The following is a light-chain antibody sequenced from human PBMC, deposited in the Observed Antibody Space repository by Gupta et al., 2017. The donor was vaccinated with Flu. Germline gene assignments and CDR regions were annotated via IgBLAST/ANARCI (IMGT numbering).Light chain of an antibody. CDR3: QQRNFYPRA. J-gene: IGKJ1*01. CDR1: QEISSY. Sequence: RTLLSASVGDRVSVTCRASQEISSYLEWYQQTPGKAPKPLISGTSTLLSGVPSRFSGSGTGTEFTLTITNLQLEDFATYYCQQRNFYPRAFGQGTRVEIK. V-gene: IGKV1-9*01. CDR2: GTS.